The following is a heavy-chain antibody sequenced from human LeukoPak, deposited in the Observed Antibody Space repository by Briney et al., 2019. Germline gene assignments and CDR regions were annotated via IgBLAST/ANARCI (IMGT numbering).Heavy chain of an antibody. CDR1: GYSISSGYY. D-gene: IGHD3-3*01. CDR3: ARLGYDFWSGSISWFDP. Sequence: SSETLSLTCAVSGYSISSGYYWGWIRQPPGKGLEWIGSIYHSGSTYYNPSLKSRVTISVDTSKNQFSLKLSSVTAADTAVYYCARLGYDFWSGSISWFDPWGQGTLVTVSS. J-gene: IGHJ5*02. V-gene: IGHV4-38-2*01. CDR2: IYHSGST.